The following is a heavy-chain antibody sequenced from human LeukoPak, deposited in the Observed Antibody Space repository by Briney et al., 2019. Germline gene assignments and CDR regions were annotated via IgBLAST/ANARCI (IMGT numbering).Heavy chain of an antibody. CDR2: IYYSGST. CDR3: ARDVGGRIASYYFDY. J-gene: IGHJ4*02. D-gene: IGHD2-15*01. Sequence: SETLSLTCTVSGGSISSYYWSWIRRPPGKGLEWIGYIYYSGSTNYNPSLKSRVTISVDTSKNQFSLKLSSVTAADTAVYYCARDVGGRIASYYFDYWGQGTLVTVSS. V-gene: IGHV4-59*01. CDR1: GGSISSYY.